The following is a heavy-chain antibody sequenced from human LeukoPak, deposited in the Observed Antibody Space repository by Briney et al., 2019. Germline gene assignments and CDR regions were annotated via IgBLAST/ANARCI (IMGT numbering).Heavy chain of an antibody. CDR1: GGSVSSYY. CDR2: VYHTGNT. V-gene: IGHV4-59*02. Sequence: PSETLSLTCTVSGGSVSSYYWSWIRQPPGKGLEWIGHVYHTGNTNYNPSLKSRVTISADTSKNELSLKLSSVTAADTAVYYCARGSYCSGGSCMFDYWGQGTLDTVSS. CDR3: ARGSYCSGGSCMFDY. D-gene: IGHD2-15*01. J-gene: IGHJ4*02.